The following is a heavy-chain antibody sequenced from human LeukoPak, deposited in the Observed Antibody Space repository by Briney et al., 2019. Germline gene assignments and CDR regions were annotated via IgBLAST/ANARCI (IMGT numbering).Heavy chain of an antibody. CDR3: ARVWYYDTSRYYSVAAFDI. J-gene: IGHJ3*02. Sequence: ASVKVSCKSSGYTFISYGITWVRQAPGQGLECMGWISAYNGNTNYAQKLQGRVTMTTDTSTSTAYMELRSLRSDDTAVYYCARVWYYDTSRYYSVAAFDIWGQGTMVTVSS. CDR2: ISAYNGNT. CDR1: GYTFISYG. V-gene: IGHV1-18*01. D-gene: IGHD3-22*01.